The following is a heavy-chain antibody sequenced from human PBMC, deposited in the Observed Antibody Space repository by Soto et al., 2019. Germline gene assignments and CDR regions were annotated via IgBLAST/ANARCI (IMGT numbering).Heavy chain of an antibody. CDR2: IIPIFGTA. Sequence: QVQLVQSGAEVKKPGSSVKVSCKASGGTFSSYTISWVRQAPGQGLEWMGGIIPIFGTANYAQKFQGRVTITADESTSTAYMELSSLRSEDTAVYYCASTMDPLFSYYYYYGMDVWGQGTTVTVSS. CDR1: GGTFSSYT. CDR3: ASTMDPLFSYYYYYGMDV. V-gene: IGHV1-69*01. J-gene: IGHJ6*02. D-gene: IGHD3-3*01.